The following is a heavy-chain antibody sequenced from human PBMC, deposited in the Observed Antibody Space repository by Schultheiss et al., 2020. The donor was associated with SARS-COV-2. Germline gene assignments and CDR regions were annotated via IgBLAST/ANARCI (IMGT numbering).Heavy chain of an antibody. CDR2: IYHSGST. D-gene: IGHD3-3*01. Sequence: SETLSLTCTVSGGSISSSGYYWGWIRQPPGKGLEWIGSIYHSGSTYYNPSLKSRVTISVDTSKNQFSLKLSSVTAADTAVYYCASSPSYYDFWSGYYLDYWGQGTLVTVSS. CDR1: GGSISSSGYY. J-gene: IGHJ4*02. CDR3: ASSPSYYDFWSGYYLDY. V-gene: IGHV4-39*01.